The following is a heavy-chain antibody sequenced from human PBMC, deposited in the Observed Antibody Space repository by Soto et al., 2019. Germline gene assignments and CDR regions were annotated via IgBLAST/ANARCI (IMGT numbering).Heavy chain of an antibody. D-gene: IGHD3-3*01. Sequence: SETLSLTCAVSGGSISRYMYYWVWIRQPPGKVLEWIGTIYYSGSTYSNPSLKSRVTISVDTSKNQFSLRLTSVTAADTAVYYCARVRDWFDPWGQGTLVTVSS. J-gene: IGHJ5*02. V-gene: IGHV4-39*07. CDR1: GGSISRYMYY. CDR3: ARVRDWFDP. CDR2: IYYSGST.